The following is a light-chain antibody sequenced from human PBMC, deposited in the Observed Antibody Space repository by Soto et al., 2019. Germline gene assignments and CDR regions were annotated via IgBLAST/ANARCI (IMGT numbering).Light chain of an antibody. J-gene: IGKJ4*01. Sequence: EIVLTQSPATLSLSPGDRATLSCRASQSVSSYVAWYQQKPGQAPRLLIYDASNRATGVPARCSGSGSGTDFTLTISSLQPEDFAVYYCQQRSNWPSTFGGGTKVEMK. CDR3: QQRSNWPST. V-gene: IGKV3-11*01. CDR1: QSVSSY. CDR2: DAS.